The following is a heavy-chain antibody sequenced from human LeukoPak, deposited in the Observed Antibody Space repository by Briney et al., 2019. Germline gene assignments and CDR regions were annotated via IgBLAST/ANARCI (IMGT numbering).Heavy chain of an antibody. J-gene: IGHJ4*02. Sequence: SETLSLTCTVSGGSISSSSYYWGWIRQPPGKGLEWIGSIYYSGSTYYNPSLKSRVTISVDTSKNQFSLKLSSVTAADTAVYYCATPYSSSEIFDYWGQGTLVTVSS. CDR2: IYYSGST. CDR3: ATPYSSSEIFDY. CDR1: GGSISSSSYY. D-gene: IGHD6-6*01. V-gene: IGHV4-39*01.